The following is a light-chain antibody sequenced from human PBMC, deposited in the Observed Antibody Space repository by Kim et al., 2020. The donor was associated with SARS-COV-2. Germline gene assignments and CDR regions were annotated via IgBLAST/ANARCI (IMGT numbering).Light chain of an antibody. Sequence: DIQMTQSPSTLSASVGDRITITCWASQSITTWLAWYQQKPGKAPKLLIYEASSLERGVPSRFSGSGSGTEFTLTISSLQPDDFATYYCQQYSSYWTFGQGTEVDIK. V-gene: IGKV1-5*03. CDR2: EAS. J-gene: IGKJ1*01. CDR1: QSITTW. CDR3: QQYSSYWT.